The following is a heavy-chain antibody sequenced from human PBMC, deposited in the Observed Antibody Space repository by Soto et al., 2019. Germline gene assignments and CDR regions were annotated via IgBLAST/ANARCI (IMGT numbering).Heavy chain of an antibody. J-gene: IGHJ4*02. CDR1: GGTFSSYT. V-gene: IGHV1-69*02. CDR3: ATAVAGTSSDY. CDR2: IIPILGIA. D-gene: IGHD6-19*01. Sequence: SVKVSCKASGGTFSSYTISWVRQAPGQGLEWMGRIIPILGIANYAQKFQGRVTITADKSTSTAYMELSSLRSEDTAVYYCATAVAGTSSDYWGQGTLVTVSS.